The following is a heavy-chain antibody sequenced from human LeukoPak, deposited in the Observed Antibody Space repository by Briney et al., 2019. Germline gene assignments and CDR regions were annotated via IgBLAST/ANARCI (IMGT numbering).Heavy chain of an antibody. Sequence: GGSLRLSCAASGFTFSSYGMHWVRQAPGKGLEWVAVIWYDGSNKYYADSVKGRFTISRDDSKNTLYLQMNSLRAEDTAVYYCARDPDFGIAAAGTPIDYWGQGTLVTVSS. D-gene: IGHD6-13*01. CDR1: GFTFSSYG. V-gene: IGHV3-33*01. CDR3: ARDPDFGIAAAGTPIDY. CDR2: IWYDGSNK. J-gene: IGHJ4*02.